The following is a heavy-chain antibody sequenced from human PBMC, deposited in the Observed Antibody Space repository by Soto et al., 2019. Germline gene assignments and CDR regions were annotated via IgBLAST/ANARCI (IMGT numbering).Heavy chain of an antibody. Sequence: XETLSLTFTVSGGSVSSGRYYWSWIRQPPGKGLEWIVYIYYSGSTNYNPSLKSRVTISVDTSKNQFSLKLSSVTAADTAVYYCARAYSGYHYYYYYGMDVWGQGTTVTVS. CDR1: GGSVSSGRYY. J-gene: IGHJ6*02. CDR2: IYYSGST. CDR3: ARAYSGYHYYYYYGMDV. D-gene: IGHD3-22*01. V-gene: IGHV4-61*01.